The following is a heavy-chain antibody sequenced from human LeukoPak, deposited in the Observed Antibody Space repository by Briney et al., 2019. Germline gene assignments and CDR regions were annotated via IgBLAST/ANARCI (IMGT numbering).Heavy chain of an antibody. Sequence: ASVKVSCKASGGTFSSYAISWVRQAPGQGLEWMGWISANNNNTDNVQKLQGRVTMTTDTSTSTAYMELRSLRSDDTAAYYCARVRRSRLAELDYWGQGTLVTVSS. CDR2: ISANNNNT. J-gene: IGHJ4*02. CDR3: ARVRRSRLAELDY. CDR1: GGTFSSYA. V-gene: IGHV1-18*01. D-gene: IGHD3-16*01.